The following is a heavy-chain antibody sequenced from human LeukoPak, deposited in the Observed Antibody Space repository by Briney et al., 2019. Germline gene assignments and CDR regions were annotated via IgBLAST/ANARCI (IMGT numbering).Heavy chain of an antibody. CDR3: ARDFWGAYRVDYFDY. V-gene: IGHV3-7*01. CDR1: GFTFSNYW. CDR2: IKQDGSET. Sequence: GGSLRLSCAASGFTFSNYWMSWVRRAPGKGPEWVANIKQDGSETYYVNSVRGRFTISRDNAKKSLYLQMNSLRAEDTAVYYCARDFWGAYRVDYFDYWGQGILVTVSS. J-gene: IGHJ4*02. D-gene: IGHD3-3*01.